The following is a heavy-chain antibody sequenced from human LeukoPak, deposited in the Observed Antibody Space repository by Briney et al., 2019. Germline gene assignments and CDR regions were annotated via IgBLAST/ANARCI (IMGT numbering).Heavy chain of an antibody. CDR3: ARGPRLYYYYYMDV. Sequence: SETLSLTCAVYGGSFSGYYWSWIRQPPGKGLEWIGEINHSGSTNYNPSLKSRVTISVDKSKNQFSLKLSSVAAADTAVYYCARGPRLYYYYYMDVWGKGTTVTVSS. V-gene: IGHV4-34*01. CDR1: GGSFSGYY. D-gene: IGHD3-16*01. J-gene: IGHJ6*03. CDR2: INHSGST.